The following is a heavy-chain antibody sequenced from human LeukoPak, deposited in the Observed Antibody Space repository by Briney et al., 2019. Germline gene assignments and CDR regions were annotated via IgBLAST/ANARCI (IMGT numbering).Heavy chain of an antibody. CDR2: ISNSASRI. CDR3: ARAKDPTYYYDSSGYPPGAFDI. D-gene: IGHD3-22*01. V-gene: IGHV3-11*04. CDR1: GFTFSDYY. J-gene: IGHJ3*02. Sequence: GGSLRLSCAASGFTFSDYYMSWIRQAPGKGLEWISYISNSASRIYYADSVKGRFTISRDNAKNSLYLQMNSLRAEDTAVYYCARAKDPTYYYDSSGYPPGAFDIWGQGTMVTVSS.